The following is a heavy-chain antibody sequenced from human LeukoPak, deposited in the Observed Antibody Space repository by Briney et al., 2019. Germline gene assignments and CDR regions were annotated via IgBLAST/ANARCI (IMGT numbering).Heavy chain of an antibody. CDR3: ARPYGPGAFEI. CDR1: GFTFSSYA. D-gene: IGHD4-17*01. CDR2: IRQDGSEK. V-gene: IGHV3-7*01. Sequence: GGSLRLSCAASGFTFSSYAMSWVRQAPGKGLEWVANIRQDGSEKKYVDSVKGRFTISRDNAKKSLYLQMNSLRAEDTAVYYCARPYGPGAFEIWGQGTMVTVSS. J-gene: IGHJ3*02.